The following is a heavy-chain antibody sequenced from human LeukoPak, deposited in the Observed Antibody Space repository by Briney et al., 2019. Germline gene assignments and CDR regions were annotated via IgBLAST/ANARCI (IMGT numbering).Heavy chain of an antibody. D-gene: IGHD2-2*01. CDR2: IIPIFGTA. V-gene: IGHV1-69*01. CDR1: VGTFSSYA. CDR3: ATGQDIVVVPAAPPGYYGMDV. J-gene: IGHJ6*04. Sequence: ASVKVSCKASVGTFSSYAISWVRQAPGQGLEWMGGIIPIFGTANYAQKFQGRVTITADESTSTAYMELSSLRSEDTAVYYCATGQDIVVVPAAPPGYYGMDVWGKGTTVTVSS.